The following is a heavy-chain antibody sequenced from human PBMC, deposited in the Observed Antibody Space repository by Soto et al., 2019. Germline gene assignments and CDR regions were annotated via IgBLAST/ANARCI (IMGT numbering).Heavy chain of an antibody. D-gene: IGHD5-12*01. V-gene: IGHV4-31*03. CDR3: ARKDSGYADYMDV. CDR1: GGSISRGGYY. CDR2: IYYSGGT. J-gene: IGHJ6*03. Sequence: QVQLQESGPGLVKPSRTLSLTCTVSGGSISRGGYYWSWIRQHPGKGLEWIGYIYYSGGTYYNPSLKSRVTISVDTSENQFSLRLSSVTAADTAVYYCARKDSGYADYMDVWGKGTTVTVSS.